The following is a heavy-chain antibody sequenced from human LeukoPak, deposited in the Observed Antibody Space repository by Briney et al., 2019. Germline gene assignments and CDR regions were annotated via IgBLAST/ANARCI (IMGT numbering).Heavy chain of an antibody. Sequence: GGSLRLSCAASGFTFSSYGMHWVRQAPGKGLEWVAVISYDGSNKYYADSVKGRFTISRDNPKNTLYLQMNSLRAEDTAVYYCARDLNRGSYFDYWGQGSLVTVSS. CDR2: ISYDGSNK. CDR1: GFTFSSYG. J-gene: IGHJ4*02. V-gene: IGHV3-30*03. CDR3: ARDLNRGSYFDY.